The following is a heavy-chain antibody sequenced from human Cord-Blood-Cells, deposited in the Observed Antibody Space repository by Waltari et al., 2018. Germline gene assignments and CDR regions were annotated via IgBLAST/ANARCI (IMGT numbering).Heavy chain of an antibody. V-gene: IGHV4-61*01. J-gene: IGHJ5*02. CDR1: GGSVSSGSYY. D-gene: IGHD2-2*01. CDR3: ARAQADCSSTSCYWFDP. Sequence: QVQLQESGPGPVKPSETLSLTCTVSGGSVSSGSYYWSWIRQPPGKGLEWIGYIYYSGSTNYNPSLKSRVTISVDTSKNQFSLKLSSVTAADTAVYYCARAQADCSSTSCYWFDPWGQGTLVTVSS. CDR2: IYYSGST.